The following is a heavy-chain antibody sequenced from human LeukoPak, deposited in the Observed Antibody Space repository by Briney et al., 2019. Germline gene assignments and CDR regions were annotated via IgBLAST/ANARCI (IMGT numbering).Heavy chain of an antibody. Sequence: GESLKISRKGSGYSFTSYWIGWVRQMPGKGLEWMGIIYPGDYSPSFQGQVTVSADKSISTAYLQWSSLKASDTAMYYCARVRNYDSSGYYLPQYYFDYWGQGTLVTVSS. CDR3: ARVRNYDSSGYYLPQYYFDY. J-gene: IGHJ4*02. CDR2: IYPGD. D-gene: IGHD3-22*01. V-gene: IGHV5-51*01. CDR1: GYSFTSYW.